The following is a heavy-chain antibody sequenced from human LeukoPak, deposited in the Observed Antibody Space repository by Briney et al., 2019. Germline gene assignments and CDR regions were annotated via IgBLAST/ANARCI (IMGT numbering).Heavy chain of an antibody. CDR1: GYTFTSYD. CDR3: ARGGTTGTTPDDYMDV. Sequence: ASVKVSCKASGYTFTSYDINWVRQATGQGLEWMGWMNPNSGNTDYAQKFQGRVTMTRNTSISTAFMELSSLRSEDTAVYYSARGGTTGTTPDDYMDVWGKGTTVTVSS. D-gene: IGHD1-1*01. CDR2: MNPNSGNT. J-gene: IGHJ6*03. V-gene: IGHV1-8*01.